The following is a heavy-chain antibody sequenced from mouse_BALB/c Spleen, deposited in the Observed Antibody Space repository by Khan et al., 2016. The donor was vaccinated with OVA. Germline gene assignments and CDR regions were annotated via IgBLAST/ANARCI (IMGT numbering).Heavy chain of an antibody. D-gene: IGHD2-14*01. CDR1: GFSLSRFN. CDR2: IWGGGST. V-gene: IGHV2-6-4*01. Sequence: VQLQESGPGLVAPSQSLSITCSVSGFSLSRFNIHWVRQPPGKGLEWLGMIWGGGSTDYNSTLQSRLTISTDNYESKVFLKMNSLQTDDTATYYCARADYRFDSYYARDYWGQGTSVTVSS. CDR3: ARADYRFDSYYARDY. J-gene: IGHJ4*01.